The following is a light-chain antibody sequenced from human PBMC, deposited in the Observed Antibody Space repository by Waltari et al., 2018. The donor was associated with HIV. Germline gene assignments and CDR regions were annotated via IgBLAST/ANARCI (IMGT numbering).Light chain of an antibody. V-gene: IGLV3-1*01. J-gene: IGLJ2*01. CDR2: QDS. CDR1: KLGDKY. Sequence: SYELTQPPSVSVSPGQTASITCSGDKLGDKYACWYQQKPGQSPVLVIYQDSKRPSGIPERFSGSNSRNTATLTIRGTQAMDEADYYCQAWDSSSVVFGGGTKLTVL. CDR3: QAWDSSSVV.